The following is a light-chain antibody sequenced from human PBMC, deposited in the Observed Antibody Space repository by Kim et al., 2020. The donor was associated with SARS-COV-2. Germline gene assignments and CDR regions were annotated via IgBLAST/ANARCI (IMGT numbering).Light chain of an antibody. CDR3: QKYNNVPLT. J-gene: IGKJ4*01. CDR1: EGTGDY. V-gene: IGKV1-27*01. CDR2: GAF. Sequence: DRVTVTCRASEGTGDYLAWYQHKPWKPPNLLISGAFTLQPGVPSRFSGSRSGTHFTLTISSLQPEDVATYYCQKYNNVPLTFGGGTKVDIK.